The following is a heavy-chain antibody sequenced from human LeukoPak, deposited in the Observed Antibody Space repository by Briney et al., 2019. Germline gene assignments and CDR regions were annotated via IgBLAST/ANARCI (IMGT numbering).Heavy chain of an antibody. V-gene: IGHV3-66*01. CDR1: GFTVSSNY. J-gene: IGHJ3*02. Sequence: GGSLRLSCAASGFTVSSNYMSWVRQAPGKGLEWVSVIYSGGSTYYADSVKGRFTISRDNSKNMLYLQMNSLRAEDTAVYYCARDRVKSNAFDIWGQGTMVTVSS. CDR2: IYSGGST. CDR3: ARDRVKSNAFDI.